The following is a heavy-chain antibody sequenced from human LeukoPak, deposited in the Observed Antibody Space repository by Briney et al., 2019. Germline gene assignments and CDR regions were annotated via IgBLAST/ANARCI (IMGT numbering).Heavy chain of an antibody. D-gene: IGHD5-24*01. CDR3: ARTGDGYNYYNYYYMDV. Sequence: SETLSLTCAVYGGSFSNYYWSWIRQPPGKGLGWIGEINHSGSTHYNPSLKSRVTISVDTSKKQFSLKMSSVTAADTAVYYCARTGDGYNYYNYYYMDVWGKGTTVTVTS. CDR2: INHSGST. CDR1: GGSFSNYY. V-gene: IGHV4-34*01. J-gene: IGHJ6*03.